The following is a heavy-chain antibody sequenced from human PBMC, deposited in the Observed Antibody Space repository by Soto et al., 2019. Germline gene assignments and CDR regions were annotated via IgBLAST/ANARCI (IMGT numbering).Heavy chain of an antibody. CDR3: ARDNSNWAFDY. Sequence: QVQLVQSGAEVKKPGAAVNVSCKASGYIFTSYHMHWVRQAPGQGLEWMGIIYPSGGGSRYAQKFQGRVTMTRDTSTNTLYMELSSLRSDDTDVYYCARDNSNWAFDYWGQGTLVTVSS. CDR1: GYIFTSYH. V-gene: IGHV1-46*01. J-gene: IGHJ4*02. D-gene: IGHD6-13*01. CDR2: IYPSGGGS.